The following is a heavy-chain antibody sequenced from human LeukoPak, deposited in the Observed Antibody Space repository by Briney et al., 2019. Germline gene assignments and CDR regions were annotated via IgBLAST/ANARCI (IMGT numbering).Heavy chain of an antibody. J-gene: IGHJ4*02. Sequence: GASVKVSCKASGYTFTSYYMHWVRQAPGQGLEWMGWINPNSGGTNYAQRFQGWVTMTRDTSISTAYMELSRLRSDDTAVYYCAMIVVVPAAVPFFDYWGQGTLVTVSS. V-gene: IGHV1-2*04. D-gene: IGHD2-2*01. CDR3: AMIVVVPAAVPFFDY. CDR1: GYTFTSYY. CDR2: INPNSGGT.